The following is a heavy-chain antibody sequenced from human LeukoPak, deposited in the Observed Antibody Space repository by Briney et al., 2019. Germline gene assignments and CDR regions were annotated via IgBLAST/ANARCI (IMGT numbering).Heavy chain of an antibody. Sequence: GRSLRLSCAASGFTFSSYGMHWVRQAPGKGLEWVAVISYDGSNKYYADSVKGRFTISRDNSKNTLYLQMNSLRAEDTAVYYCARGMSRGYFEYWGQGTLVTVSS. CDR1: GFTFSSYG. V-gene: IGHV3-30*03. CDR3: ARGMSRGYFEY. D-gene: IGHD5/OR15-5a*01. J-gene: IGHJ4*02. CDR2: ISYDGSNK.